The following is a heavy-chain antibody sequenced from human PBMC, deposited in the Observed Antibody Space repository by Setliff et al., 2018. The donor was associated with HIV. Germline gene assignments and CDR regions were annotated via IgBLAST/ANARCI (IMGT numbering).Heavy chain of an antibody. CDR1: GYTFTKNA. J-gene: IGHJ3*02. CDR3: ARDRGYFDWLSSGAFDI. V-gene: IGHV1-3*01. Sequence: GASVKVSCKTSGYTFTKNAIHWVRQAPGQSLEGMGWINAGNGNTKYSRKFQGRVTIIRDTSASTVYMELSSLRSEDTAVYYCARDRGYFDWLSSGAFDIWAKGQWSPSPQ. CDR2: INAGNGNT. D-gene: IGHD3-9*01.